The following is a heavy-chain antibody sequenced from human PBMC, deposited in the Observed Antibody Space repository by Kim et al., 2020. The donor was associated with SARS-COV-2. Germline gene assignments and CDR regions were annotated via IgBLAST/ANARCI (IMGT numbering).Heavy chain of an antibody. J-gene: IGHJ6*02. CDR1: GFTFSSYS. D-gene: IGHD1-1*01. Sequence: GGSLRLSCAASGFTFSSYSMNWVRQAPGKGLEWVSSISSSSSYIYYADSVKGRFTISRDNAKNSLYLQMNSLRAEDTAVYYCASNCKCNEYGRNGVYYGMDVWGQGTTVTVSS. CDR2: ISSSSSYI. CDR3: ASNCKCNEYGRNGVYYGMDV. V-gene: IGHV3-21*01.